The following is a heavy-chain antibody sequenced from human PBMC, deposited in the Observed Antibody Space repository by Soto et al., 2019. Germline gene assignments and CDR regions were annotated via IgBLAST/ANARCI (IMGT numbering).Heavy chain of an antibody. CDR1: GFTFSAYS. CDR2: IGGGRAYI. J-gene: IGHJ6*02. CDR3: ARKVYTVVSAMDV. D-gene: IGHD3-16*01. Sequence: GSLKISCIGSGFTFSAYSMNWVRQAPGKGLEWVAYIGGGRAYIYYADSVRGQFTISRDNAENSPYLQMGNLRDEDTALYYCARKVYTVVSAMDVWGQGTPVTVYS. V-gene: IGHV3-21*01.